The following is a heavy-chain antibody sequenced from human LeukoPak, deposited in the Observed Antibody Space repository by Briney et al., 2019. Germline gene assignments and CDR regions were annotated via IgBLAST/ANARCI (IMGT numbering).Heavy chain of an antibody. CDR2: INPNSGGT. J-gene: IGHJ4*02. D-gene: IGHD3-10*01. CDR1: GYTFTNYY. V-gene: IGHV1-2*02. CDR3: ARATEYGSGGVLADF. Sequence: GASVKVSCRPSGYTFTNYYLHWVRQAPGQGLEWMGWINPNSGGTNSTQKFQDRVTMTRDTSISTAYMELRRLGSDDTAVYYCARATEYGSGGVLADFWGQGTLVTVSS.